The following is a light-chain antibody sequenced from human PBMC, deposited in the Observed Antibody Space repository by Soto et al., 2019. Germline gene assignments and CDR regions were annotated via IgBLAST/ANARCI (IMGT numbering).Light chain of an antibody. CDR2: KVS. Sequence: DVVMTQSPLSLPVTLGQPASISCRSSQSLVSSDGNTFLNWFRQRPGQSPRRLIYKVSNRDSGVPDRFSGSGSGTDFTLKISRVEAEDVGVYYCMQGTHWPRTFGQGTKVDIK. CDR1: QSLVSSDGNTF. V-gene: IGKV2-30*01. J-gene: IGKJ1*01. CDR3: MQGTHWPRT.